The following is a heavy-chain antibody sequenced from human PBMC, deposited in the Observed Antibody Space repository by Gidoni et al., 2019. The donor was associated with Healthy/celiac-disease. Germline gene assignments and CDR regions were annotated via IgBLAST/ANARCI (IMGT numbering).Heavy chain of an antibody. J-gene: IGHJ3*02. D-gene: IGHD2-2*01. Sequence: QVQLVQSGAEVKKPGSSVKVSCKASGGTFSSYAISWVRQAPGQGLEWMGRIIPILGIANYAQKFQGRVTITADKSTSTSYMELSSLRSEDTAVYYCARTARVVVVPAPLSDAFDIWGQGTMVTVSS. V-gene: IGHV1-69*04. CDR3: ARTARVVVVPAPLSDAFDI. CDR2: IIPILGIA. CDR1: GGTFSSYA.